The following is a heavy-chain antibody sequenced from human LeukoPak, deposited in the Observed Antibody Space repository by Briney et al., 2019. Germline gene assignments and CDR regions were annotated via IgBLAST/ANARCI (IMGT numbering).Heavy chain of an antibody. J-gene: IGHJ3*02. CDR3: ASDLGGYSAFDI. CDR1: GGSISSSSYY. CDR2: IYYSGST. D-gene: IGHD5-12*01. Sequence: PSETLSLTCTVSGGSISSSSYYWGWIRQPPGKGLEWIGSIYYSGSTYYNPSLKSRVTISVDRSKNQFSLKLSSVTAADTAVYYCASDLGGYSAFDIWGQGTMVTVSS. V-gene: IGHV4-39*07.